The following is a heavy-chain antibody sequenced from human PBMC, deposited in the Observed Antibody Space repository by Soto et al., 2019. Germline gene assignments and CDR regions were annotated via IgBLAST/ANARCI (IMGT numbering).Heavy chain of an antibody. J-gene: IGHJ5*02. V-gene: IGHV1-18*01. CDR3: ARACAEYSSSWSHWFDP. CDR2: ISAYNGNT. Sequence: ASVKVSCKASGYTFTSYGISWVRQAPGQGLEWMGWISAYNGNTKYAQKLQGRVTMTKDTSTSTAYMELRSLRYDDTAVYYCARACAEYSSSWSHWFDPWGQGTLVTVSS. CDR1: GYTFTSYG. D-gene: IGHD6-13*01.